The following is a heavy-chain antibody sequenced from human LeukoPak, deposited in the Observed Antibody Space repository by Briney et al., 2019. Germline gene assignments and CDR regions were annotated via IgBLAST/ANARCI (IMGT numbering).Heavy chain of an antibody. CDR1: GGSISSYH. CDR3: SREPSYDAFDI. CDR2: IYSTGST. Sequence: SETLSLTCSVSGGSISSYHWSWIRQPAGKRLESIGRIYSTGSTNYNPSLKSRVTMSVDTSRNQFSLKLTSVTAADTAVYYCSREPSYDAFDICGQGTMVTVSS. V-gene: IGHV4-4*07. J-gene: IGHJ3*02. D-gene: IGHD2-2*01.